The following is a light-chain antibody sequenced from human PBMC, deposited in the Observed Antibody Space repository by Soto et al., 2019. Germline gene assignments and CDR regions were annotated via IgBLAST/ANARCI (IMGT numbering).Light chain of an antibody. CDR1: QIVSSTY. V-gene: IGKV3-20*01. J-gene: IGKJ4*01. CDR2: GAS. Sequence: ENVLTQSPGTLSLSTGERATLSCRAIQIVSSTYLAWFQQKPGQAPRLLIYGASTRATGIPDRFSGSGSGADFTLTISGLEPEDFGLYYCQQYGVTPPNTFGGGTKVDIK. CDR3: QQYGVTPPNT.